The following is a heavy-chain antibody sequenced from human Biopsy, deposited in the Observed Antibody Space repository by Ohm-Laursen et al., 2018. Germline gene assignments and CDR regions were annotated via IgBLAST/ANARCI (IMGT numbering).Heavy chain of an antibody. J-gene: IGHJ5*02. Sequence: SETLSLTCTVSGGSVSSNVAYWAWIRQSPGKGLESIGSIFYSGITYYNPSLQSRVTMSVDTSKNQFSLNLTSVTAADTAVYYCARHPTGFWFDPWGQGTLVIVSS. CDR3: ARHPTGFWFDP. CDR1: GGSVSSNVAY. CDR2: IFYSGIT. V-gene: IGHV4-39*01.